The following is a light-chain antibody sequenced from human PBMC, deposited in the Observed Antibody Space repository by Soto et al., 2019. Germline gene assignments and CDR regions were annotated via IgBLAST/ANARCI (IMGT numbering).Light chain of an antibody. CDR2: SAS. Sequence: DIQMTQSPSSVSASIGDTVTITCRASQDINVYLNWYQQKPGEVPKLLIYSASTLHSGVPSRFTGSGSETDFTLTIRSLQPEAFATYYCQHGYVAPYSFGQGTKVDI. J-gene: IGKJ2*03. CDR1: QDINVY. V-gene: IGKV1-39*01. CDR3: QHGYVAPYS.